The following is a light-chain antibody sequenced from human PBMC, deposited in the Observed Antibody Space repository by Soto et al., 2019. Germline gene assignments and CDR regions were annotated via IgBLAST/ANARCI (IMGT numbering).Light chain of an antibody. CDR2: DVS. J-gene: IGLJ2*01. CDR3: SSYTSSSTVV. CDR1: SSDVGGYNY. V-gene: IGLV2-14*01. Sequence: QSALTQPASVSGSPGQSITISCTGTSSDVGGYNYVSWYQQHPGKAPKLMIYDVSNRPSGVSNRFSGSKSGNTASLTICGIQAEDEADYYCSSYTSSSTVVFGGGTKLTVL.